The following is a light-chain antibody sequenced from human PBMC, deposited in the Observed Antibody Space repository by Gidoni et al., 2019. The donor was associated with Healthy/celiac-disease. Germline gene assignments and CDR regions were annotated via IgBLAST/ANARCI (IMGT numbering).Light chain of an antibody. V-gene: IGKV3-11*01. CDR1: QSVSSY. CDR2: DAS. CDR3: QQRSNWPS. Sequence: EIVLLQSPATLSLSPGERATLSCRASQSVSSYLAWYQQKPGQAPRLLIYDASNRATGIPARFSGSGSGTDFTLTISSLEPEDFAVYYCQQRSNWPSFGQGTKLEIK. J-gene: IGKJ2*03.